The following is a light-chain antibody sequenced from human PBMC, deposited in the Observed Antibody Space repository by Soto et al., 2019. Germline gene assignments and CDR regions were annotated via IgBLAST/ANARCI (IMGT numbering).Light chain of an antibody. CDR3: QHVNSFHL. Sequence: DIQLTYSPSSLSASVEDRVTVTLLARQANGRYVAWYQHKPGEGTKLLIYSASTLQRGVPSRFSGSGSVTEFTLTISSLQPEDFATYYGQHVNSFHLFGPGAKVDIK. V-gene: IGKV1-9*01. CDR1: QANGRY. CDR2: SAS. J-gene: IGKJ3*01.